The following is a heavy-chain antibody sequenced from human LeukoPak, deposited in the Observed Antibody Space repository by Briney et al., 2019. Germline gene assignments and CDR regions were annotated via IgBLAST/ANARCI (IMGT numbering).Heavy chain of an antibody. D-gene: IGHD3-10*01. V-gene: IGHV3-23*01. CDR2: ISGSGGST. J-gene: IGHJ5*02. CDR3: AKGPPFGSGSYYT. CDR1: GFAFRKYA. Sequence: GGSLRLSCAASGFAFRKYAMTWVRQAPGKGLEWVSTISGSGGSTYYADSVKGRFTISRDYSENTLDLQMNSLRAEDTAVYYCAKGPPFGSGSYYTWRQGTLVTVSS.